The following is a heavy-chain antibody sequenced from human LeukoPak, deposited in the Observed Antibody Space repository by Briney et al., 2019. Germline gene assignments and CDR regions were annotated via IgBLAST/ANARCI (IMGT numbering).Heavy chain of an antibody. V-gene: IGHV1-18*01. CDR3: ARDPDYDILTGYPFDY. D-gene: IGHD3-9*01. CDR2: ISAYNGNT. Sequence: EASVKVSCKASGYTFTSYGISWVRQAPGQGLEWMGWISAYNGNTNYAQKLQGRVTMTTDTSTGTAYMELRSLRSDDTGVYYCARDPDYDILTGYPFDYWGQGTLVTVSS. J-gene: IGHJ4*02. CDR1: GYTFTSYG.